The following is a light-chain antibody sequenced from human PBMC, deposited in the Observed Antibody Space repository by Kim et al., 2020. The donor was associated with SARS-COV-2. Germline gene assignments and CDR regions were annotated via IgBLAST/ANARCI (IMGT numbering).Light chain of an antibody. CDR1: KLGDKY. CDR2: QDS. J-gene: IGLJ2*01. CDR3: QAWDSSTVV. V-gene: IGLV3-1*01. Sequence: SYELTQSPSVSVSPGQTASITCSGDKLGDKYACWYQQKPGQSPVLVIYQDSKRPSGIPERFSGSNPGNTATLTISGTQAMDEADYYCQAWDSSTVVFGGG.